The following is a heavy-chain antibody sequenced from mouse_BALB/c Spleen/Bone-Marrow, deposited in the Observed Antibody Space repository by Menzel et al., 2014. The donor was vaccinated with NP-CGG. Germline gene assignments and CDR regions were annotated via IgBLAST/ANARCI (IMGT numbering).Heavy chain of an antibody. Sequence: EVKVVESGGGLVQPGGSLRLSCATSGFTFTDYYMSWVRQPPGKALEWLGFIRNKANGYTTEYSASVKGRFTISRGNSQSILYLQMNTLRAEDSATYYCARDDYYAMDYWGQGTSVTVSS. J-gene: IGHJ4*01. CDR3: ARDDYYAMDY. CDR1: GFTFTDYY. CDR2: IRNKANGYTT. V-gene: IGHV7-3*02.